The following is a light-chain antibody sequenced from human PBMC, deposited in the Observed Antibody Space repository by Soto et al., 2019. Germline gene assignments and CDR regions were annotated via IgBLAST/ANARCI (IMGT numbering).Light chain of an antibody. J-gene: IGKJ1*01. Sequence: EIVLTQSPATLSLSPGERATLSCRASQSVSSYLAWYQQKPGQAPRLLIYDASNRATGIPARFSGSGSGTDFTLTISSLEPEDFAVYYCQQRSSWPSWTCGQGTKVEIK. V-gene: IGKV3-11*01. CDR3: QQRSSWPSWT. CDR1: QSVSSY. CDR2: DAS.